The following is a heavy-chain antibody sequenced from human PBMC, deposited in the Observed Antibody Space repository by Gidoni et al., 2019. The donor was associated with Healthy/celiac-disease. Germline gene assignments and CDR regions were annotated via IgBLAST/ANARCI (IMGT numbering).Heavy chain of an antibody. CDR2: IYYSGST. CDR1: GGSISSSSYY. V-gene: IGHV4-39*07. J-gene: IGHJ3*02. Sequence: QLQLQESGPGLVKPSETRSLTCTVSGGSISSSSYYWGWLRQPPGKGLEWIGSIYYSGSTYYNPSLKSRVTISVDTSKNQFSLKLSSVTAADTAVYYCARALDAFDIWGQGTMVTVSS. CDR3: ARALDAFDI.